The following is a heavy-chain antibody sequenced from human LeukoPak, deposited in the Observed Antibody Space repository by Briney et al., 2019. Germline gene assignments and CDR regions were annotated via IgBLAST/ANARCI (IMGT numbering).Heavy chain of an antibody. CDR2: IYYSGST. J-gene: IGHJ6*03. CDR1: GGSISSSLYH. CDR3: ARGRSDYYDSSGYFHYYYYMDV. Sequence: SETLSLTCTVSGGSISSSLYHWGWIRQPPGKGLEWIGYIYYSGSTNYNPSLKSRVTISVDTSKNQFSLKLSSVTAADTAVYYCARGRSDYYDSSGYFHYYYYMDVWGKGTTVTISS. D-gene: IGHD3-22*01. V-gene: IGHV4-61*05.